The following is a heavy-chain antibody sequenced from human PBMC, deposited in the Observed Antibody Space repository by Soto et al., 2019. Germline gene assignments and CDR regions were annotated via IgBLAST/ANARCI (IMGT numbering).Heavy chain of an antibody. Sequence: EVQLVESGGDLVQPGGSLRLSCAGYGFVVNTNYMTWVRQAPGKGLEWGAVIYSDGNKNYADCVKGRFTISRDNSKNTVYLQMNSLRADDTAVYYWARSVLLRIGDLLDWGQGTLVTVSS. J-gene: IGHJ4*02. V-gene: IGHV3-66*01. D-gene: IGHD3-10*01. CDR2: IYSDGNK. CDR3: ARSVLLRIGDLLD. CDR1: GFVVNTNY.